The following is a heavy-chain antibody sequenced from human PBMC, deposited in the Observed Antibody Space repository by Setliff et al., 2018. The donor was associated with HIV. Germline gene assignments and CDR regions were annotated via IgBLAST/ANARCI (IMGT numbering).Heavy chain of an antibody. CDR1: GFTFDDYA. CDR2: INWDGSAV. D-gene: IGHD3-22*01. CDR3: ARAYNVYDYRFDSSGYDY. Sequence: PGGSLRLSCAASGFTFDDYAMNWVRRPPGKGLEWISGINWDGSAVGYADSVKGRFTISRDNAKNSLYVEMSSLRAEDTAVYYCARAYNVYDYRFDSSGYDYWGQGTLVTVSS. J-gene: IGHJ4*02. V-gene: IGHV3-20*04.